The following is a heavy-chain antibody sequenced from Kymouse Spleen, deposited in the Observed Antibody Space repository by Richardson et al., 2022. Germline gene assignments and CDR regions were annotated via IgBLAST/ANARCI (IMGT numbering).Heavy chain of an antibody. CDR3: TTYDFWSGYPPFDY. D-gene: IGHD3-3*01. V-gene: IGHV3-15*01. CDR1: GFTFSNAW. CDR2: IKSKTDGGTT. J-gene: IGHJ4*02. Sequence: EVQLVESGGGLVKPGGSLRLSCAASGFTFSNAWMSWVRQAPGKGLEWVGRIKSKTDGGTTDYAAPVKGRFTISRDDSKNTLYLQMNSLKTEDTAVYYCTTYDFWSGYPPFDYWGQGTLVTVSS.